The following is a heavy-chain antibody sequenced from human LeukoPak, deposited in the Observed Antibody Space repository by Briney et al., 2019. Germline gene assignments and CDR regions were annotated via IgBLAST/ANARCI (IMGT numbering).Heavy chain of an antibody. D-gene: IGHD6-19*01. Sequence: SETLSLTCTVSGGSISTSNYYWGWIRQPAGKGLEWIGRIYTRGSTNYNPSLKSRVTMSVDTSKNQFSLRLSSVTAADTAVYYCARDSIAVAGKNYYYYMDVWGKGTTVTISS. CDR3: ARDSIAVAGKNYYYYMDV. J-gene: IGHJ6*03. CDR2: IYTRGST. V-gene: IGHV4-61*02. CDR1: GGSISTSNYY.